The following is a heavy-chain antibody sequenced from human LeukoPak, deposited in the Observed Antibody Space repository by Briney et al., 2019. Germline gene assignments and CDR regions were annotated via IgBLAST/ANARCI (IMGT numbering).Heavy chain of an antibody. J-gene: IGHJ2*01. CDR2: IYYSGST. V-gene: IGHV4-31*03. D-gene: IGHD2-21*02. Sequence: SETLSLTCTVSGGSISSGGYYWSWIRQHPGKGLEWIGYIYYSGSTYYNPSLKSRVTISVDTSKNQFSLKLSSVTAADTAVYYCARGSCGGDCPYWYFDLWGRGTLVTVSS. CDR1: GGSISSGGYY. CDR3: ARGSCGGDCPYWYFDL.